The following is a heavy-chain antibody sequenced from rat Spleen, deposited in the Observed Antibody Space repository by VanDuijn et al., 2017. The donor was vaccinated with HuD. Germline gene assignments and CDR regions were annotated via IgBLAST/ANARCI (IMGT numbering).Heavy chain of an antibody. Sequence: EVQLVESGGGLVQPGRSLKLSCAASGFTFSDYAMAWVRQAPKKGLEWVAYISYDGGSAYYRDSVKGRFTISRDNAKSTLYLQMDSLRSEDTATYYCTTDGLEYGGFGYWGQGTQVTVSS. CDR3: TTDGLEYGGFGY. J-gene: IGHJ3*01. CDR2: ISYDGGSA. V-gene: IGHV5-20*01. D-gene: IGHD1-11*01. CDR1: GFTFSDYA.